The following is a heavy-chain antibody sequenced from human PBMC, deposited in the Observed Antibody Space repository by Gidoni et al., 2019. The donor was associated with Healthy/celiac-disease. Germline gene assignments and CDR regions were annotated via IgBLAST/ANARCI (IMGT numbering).Heavy chain of an antibody. CDR2: IIPILGIA. J-gene: IGHJ6*02. D-gene: IGHD3-22*01. CDR3: AAEVSYYYGMDV. V-gene: IGHV1-69*09. CDR1: GGTFSSYA. Sequence: QVQLVQSGAEVKKPGSSVTVSCKASGGTFSSYAISWVRQAPGQGLEWMGRIIPILGIANYAQKFQGRVTITADKSTSTAYMELSSLRSEDTAVYYCAAEVSYYYGMDVWGQGTTVTVSS.